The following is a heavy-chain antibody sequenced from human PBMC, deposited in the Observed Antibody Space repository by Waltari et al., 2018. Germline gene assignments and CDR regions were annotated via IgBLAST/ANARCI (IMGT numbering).Heavy chain of an antibody. Sequence: QVQLQQWGAGLLKPSETLSLTCAVYGGSFSGYYWSWIRPPPGKGLEWIGEINHSGSTNYNPSLKSRVTISVDTSKNQFSLKLSSVTAADTAVYYCATVVMITFGGLPEPTAWFDPWGQGTLVTVSS. V-gene: IGHV4-34*01. CDR3: ATVVMITFGGLPEPTAWFDP. D-gene: IGHD3-16*01. CDR2: INHSGST. CDR1: GGSFSGYY. J-gene: IGHJ5*02.